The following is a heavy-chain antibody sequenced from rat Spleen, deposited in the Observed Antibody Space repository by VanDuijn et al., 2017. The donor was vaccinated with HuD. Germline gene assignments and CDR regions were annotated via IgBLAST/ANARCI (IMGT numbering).Heavy chain of an antibody. Sequence: EVQLVESGGGLVQPGRSLKLSCVASGFTFNNYWMTWIRQAPGKGLEWVAAITNTGGSTYYPDSVKGRFTISRDNAKSTLYLQMNSLRSEDTATYYCTRDGYYSSYIVHVMDAWGQGASVTVSS. CDR3: TRDGYYSSYIVHVMDA. J-gene: IGHJ4*01. V-gene: IGHV5-31*01. D-gene: IGHD1-2*01. CDR1: GFTFNNYW. CDR2: ITNTGGST.